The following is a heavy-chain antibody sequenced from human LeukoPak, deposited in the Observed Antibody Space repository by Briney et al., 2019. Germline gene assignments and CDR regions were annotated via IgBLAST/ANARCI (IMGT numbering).Heavy chain of an antibody. CDR2: ISGSGGST. CDR1: GFTFSSYA. J-gene: IGHJ5*02. V-gene: IGHV3-23*01. Sequence: GGSLRLSCAASGFTFSSYAMSWVRQAPGKGLECVSVISGSGGSTYYADSVRGRFTVSRDNSKNTLYLQMNSLRAEDTAVYYCASDFWSVSGVPGGPPNWFDPWGQGTLVTVSS. D-gene: IGHD3-3*01. CDR3: ASDFWSVSGVPGGPPNWFDP.